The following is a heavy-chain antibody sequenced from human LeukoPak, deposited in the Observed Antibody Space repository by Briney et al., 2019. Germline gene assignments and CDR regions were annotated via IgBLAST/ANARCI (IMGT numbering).Heavy chain of an antibody. CDR1: AFSVTTYE. Sequence: PGGSLRLSCAGSAFSVTTYEMTWVRQAPGKGLEWVSKISSSGSTINYADSVKGRFTISRDNVKNSLYLQMNSLRAEDTGVYFCARVYYYNGMDVWGKGTTVTVSS. V-gene: IGHV3-48*03. CDR3: ARVYYYNGMDV. J-gene: IGHJ6*04. CDR2: ISSSGSTI.